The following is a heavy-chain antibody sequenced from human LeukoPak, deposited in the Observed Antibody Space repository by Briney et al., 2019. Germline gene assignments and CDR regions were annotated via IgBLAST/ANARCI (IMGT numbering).Heavy chain of an antibody. CDR2: IIPIIGTP. CDR3: SRDVVGSFGTKALGD. J-gene: IGHJ4*02. CDR1: GGTFSSYL. V-gene: IGHV1-69*13. D-gene: IGHD1-26*01. Sequence: SVKVSCKASGGTFSSYLISWVRQAPGQGLEWMGGIIPIIGTPDYIQKFQDRLTITADESTTTAYMELKSLRFEDTAAYYCSRDVVGSFGTKALGDWGQGTLVTVSA.